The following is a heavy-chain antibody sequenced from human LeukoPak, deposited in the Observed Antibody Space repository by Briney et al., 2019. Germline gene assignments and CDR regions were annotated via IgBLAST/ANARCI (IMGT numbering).Heavy chain of an antibody. CDR3: AKRSGYSSGWLDY. D-gene: IGHD6-19*01. V-gene: IGHV3-23*01. CDR1: GFTFSSYA. Sequence: PGGSLRLSCAASGFTFSSYAMSWVRQAPGKGLEWVSAISGSGGSTYYADSVKGRFTISRDNSKNTLYLQMNSLRVEDTAVYYCAKRSGYSSGWLDYWGQGTLVTVSS. CDR2: ISGSGGST. J-gene: IGHJ4*02.